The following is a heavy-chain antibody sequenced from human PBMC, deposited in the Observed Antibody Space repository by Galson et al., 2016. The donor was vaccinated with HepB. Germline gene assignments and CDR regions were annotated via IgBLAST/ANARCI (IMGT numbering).Heavy chain of an antibody. D-gene: IGHD3/OR15-3a*01. CDR3: ARGTGTGGYLDY. CDR1: GYTFTSYY. Sequence: SVKVSCKASGYTFTSYYMHWVRQAPGQGLEWMGIINPSGGSTSYARKFQGRVTVTRDTSTSTVYMELSSLRSEDTAVYYCARGTGTGGYLDYWGQGTLVTVSS. CDR2: INPSGGST. J-gene: IGHJ4*02. V-gene: IGHV1-46*01.